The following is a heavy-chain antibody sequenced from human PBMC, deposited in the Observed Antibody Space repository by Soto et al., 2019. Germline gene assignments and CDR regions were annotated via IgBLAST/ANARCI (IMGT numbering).Heavy chain of an antibody. CDR2: ISTSGSTI. CDR3: ARSAGPYGDSKNRLDY. V-gene: IGHV3-48*04. J-gene: IGHJ4*02. D-gene: IGHD4-17*01. Sequence: EVQLVESGGGLVQPGGSLTLSCAASGFTFSTYGLNWVRQAPGKGLEWVSYISTSGSTIYYTDSVKGRFAISRDNAKNSLFLQMSSLRAEDTAVYYCARSAGPYGDSKNRLDYWGQGTLVTVSS. CDR1: GFTFSTYG.